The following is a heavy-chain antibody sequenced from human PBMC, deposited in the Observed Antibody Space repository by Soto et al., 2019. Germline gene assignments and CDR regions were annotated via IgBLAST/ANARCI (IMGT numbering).Heavy chain of an antibody. Sequence: XESLRLSCVASGFMFSSYGMHWVRQAPGKGLEWVAVISYDGSNKYYADSVKGRFTISRDNSKNTLYLQMNSLRVEDTAVYSCAKVAHSSGTFDYWGQGTLVTVSS. CDR1: GFMFSSYG. J-gene: IGHJ4*02. CDR2: ISYDGSNK. CDR3: AKVAHSSGTFDY. V-gene: IGHV3-30*18. D-gene: IGHD1-26*01.